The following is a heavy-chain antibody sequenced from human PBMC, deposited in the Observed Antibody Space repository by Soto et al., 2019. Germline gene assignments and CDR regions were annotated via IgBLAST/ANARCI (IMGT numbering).Heavy chain of an antibody. CDR3: ARGIAVAGDAFDI. V-gene: IGHV1-46*03. D-gene: IGHD6-19*01. J-gene: IGHJ3*02. Sequence: GASVKVSCTASGDTFTSYYMHWVGQAPGQGLEWMGIINPSGGSTRNAKKLQGRVTMTRDTSTSTVYMELSSLRSEDTAVYYCARGIAVAGDAFDIWGQGTMVTVSS. CDR2: INPSGGST. CDR1: GDTFTSYY.